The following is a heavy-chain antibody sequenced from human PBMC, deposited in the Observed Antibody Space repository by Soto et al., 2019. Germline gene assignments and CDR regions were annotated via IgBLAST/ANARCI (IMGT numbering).Heavy chain of an antibody. CDR1: GFTFSSYG. Sequence: QVQLVESGGGVVQPGRSLRLSCAASGFTFSSYGMHWVRQAPGKGLEWVAVILYDGSNKYYADSVKGRFTISRDNSKNTLYLQMNSLRAEDTAVYYCAKPRFLEWLLPDYWGQGTLVTVSS. D-gene: IGHD3-3*01. J-gene: IGHJ4*02. CDR2: ILYDGSNK. CDR3: AKPRFLEWLLPDY. V-gene: IGHV3-30*18.